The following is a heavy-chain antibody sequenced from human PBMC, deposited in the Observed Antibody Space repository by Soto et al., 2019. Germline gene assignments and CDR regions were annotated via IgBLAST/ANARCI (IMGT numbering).Heavy chain of an antibody. J-gene: IGHJ3*02. D-gene: IGHD1-26*01. CDR1: DVNIGSYC. CDR3: ARDYSHYDAFDI. CDR2: IYTSGST. V-gene: IGHV4-4*07. Sequence: VPQSHTDSGSDVNIGSYCLSWIRQPAGKGLEWIGRIYTSGSTNYNPSLKSRVTMSVDTSKNQFSLKLSSVTAADTAVYYCARDYSHYDAFDIWGQGTMATVS.